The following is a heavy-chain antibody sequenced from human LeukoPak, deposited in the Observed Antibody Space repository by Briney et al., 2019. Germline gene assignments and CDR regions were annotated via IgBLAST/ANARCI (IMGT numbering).Heavy chain of an antibody. J-gene: IGHJ5*02. CDR2: IRSDGSNK. D-gene: IGHD3-10*01. Sequence: AGSLTLSCAASGFTFNSYGMHWVRQTPGKGLEWVTFIRSDGSNKYYAYSVNGRLTIARDNSKNTVYLQMNRMRAEDTAMYYCAKDYSITIYYGSGSYYRRNWFAPWGQGTLVTVSS. CDR3: AKDYSITIYYGSGSYYRRNWFAP. CDR1: GFTFNSYG. V-gene: IGHV3-30*02.